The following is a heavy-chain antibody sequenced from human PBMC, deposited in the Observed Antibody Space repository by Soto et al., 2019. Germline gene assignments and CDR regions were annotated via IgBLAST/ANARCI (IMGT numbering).Heavy chain of an antibody. CDR2: ISGSGGNT. D-gene: IGHD6-25*01. CDR1: GFTFSNYA. J-gene: IGHJ4*02. V-gene: IGHV3-23*01. CDR3: AKFFVETGSNSGWPWSFHY. Sequence: EVQLLESGGGLVQPGRSLRLSCAASGFTFSNYAMRWVRQAPGQGLDWVSAISGSGGNTYYADSVKGRFTISRDNAKNTLFLQMNSLRAEDAAVYYCAKFFVETGSNSGWPWSFHYWGQGTLVTVSS.